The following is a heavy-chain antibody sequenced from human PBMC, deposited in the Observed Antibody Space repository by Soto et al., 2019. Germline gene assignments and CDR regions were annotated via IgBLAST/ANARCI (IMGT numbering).Heavy chain of an antibody. CDR1: VFSLTTSGVG. J-gene: IGHJ4*02. CDR2: IYWDDDK. D-gene: IGHD3-10*01. CDR3: AHHPYYGLGSYSFDY. V-gene: IGHV2-5*02. Sequence: QITLKASGPTLVRPTQTLTLTCTFSVFSLTTSGVGVGWIRQPPGKALEWLADIYWDDDKRYSSSLKSRLTIPKDTSKNQVVLTMTNMDPVDTATYYCAHHPYYGLGSYSFDYWGQGTLVTVSS.